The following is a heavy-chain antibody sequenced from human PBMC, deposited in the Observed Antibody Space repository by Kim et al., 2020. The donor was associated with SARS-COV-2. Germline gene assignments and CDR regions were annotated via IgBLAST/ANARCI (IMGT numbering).Heavy chain of an antibody. CDR3: AGRGGTPETFAL. Sequence: RYSPSFQRHITISVDKSISTAYLQWSSLKASDTAMYYCAGRGGTPETFALWGQGTMVTVSS. J-gene: IGHJ3*01. V-gene: IGHV5-51*01.